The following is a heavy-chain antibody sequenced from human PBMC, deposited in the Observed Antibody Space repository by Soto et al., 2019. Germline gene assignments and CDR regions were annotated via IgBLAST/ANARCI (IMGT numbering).Heavy chain of an antibody. CDR1: GGSISSGGYY. D-gene: IGHD2-15*01. V-gene: IGHV4-31*03. J-gene: IGHJ4*02. CDR2: IYFSGST. CDR3: ARGQVVAAQH. Sequence: SETLSLTCTVSGGSISSGGYYWSWLRQHPGKGLEWIGYIYFSGSTYYNPSLKSRVTISVDTSKNQFSLKLSSVTAADTAVYYCARGQVVAAQHWGQGTLVTVSS.